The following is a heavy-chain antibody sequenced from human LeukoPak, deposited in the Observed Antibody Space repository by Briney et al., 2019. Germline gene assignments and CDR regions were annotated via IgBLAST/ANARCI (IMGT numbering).Heavy chain of an antibody. V-gene: IGHV3-43*01. CDR3: AKDRGYYYDSSAYGSYCDY. Sequence: PGGSLRLSCEASGFTFDDYTMHWVRQSPGKGLEWVSLISWDGGTTYYADSVRGRFTISRDNSKNSLYLQMNSLRTEDTALYYCAKDRGYYYDSSAYGSYCDYWGQGTLVTVSS. D-gene: IGHD3-22*01. CDR2: ISWDGGTT. J-gene: IGHJ4*02. CDR1: GFTFDDYT.